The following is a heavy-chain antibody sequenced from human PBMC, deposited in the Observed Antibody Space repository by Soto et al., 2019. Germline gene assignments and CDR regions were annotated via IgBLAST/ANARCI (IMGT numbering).Heavy chain of an antibody. J-gene: IGHJ4*02. CDR3: AKYGCSSTACQCDY. V-gene: IGHV3-23*01. CDR2: ISGSGAYT. D-gene: IGHD2-2*01. Sequence: EVQLLESGGGSVQPGGSLRLSCAASGFTFSSYAMTWVRQAPGKGLGWVSAISGSGAYTYYVNSVKGRFTISRDNSKNTLYLTLNSLRAEDTAVYYCAKYGCSSTACQCDYWGQGTRVTVSS. CDR1: GFTFSSYA.